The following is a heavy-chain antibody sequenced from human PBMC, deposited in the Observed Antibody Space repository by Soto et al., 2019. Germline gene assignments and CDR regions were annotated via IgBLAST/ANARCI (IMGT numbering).Heavy chain of an antibody. CDR1: GGSISSYY. D-gene: IGHD1-7*01. V-gene: IGHV4-59*01. CDR2: IYYSGNT. J-gene: IGHJ4*02. CDR3: GRGEVDPCNWNYGIDY. Sequence: SETLSLTCTVSGGSISSYYWSWIRQPPGKGLEWIGYIYYSGNTNYNPSLKSRVTISVDTSKNQFSLKLSSVTAADTAVYYCGRGEVDPCNWNYGIDYWGQGTLVTVS.